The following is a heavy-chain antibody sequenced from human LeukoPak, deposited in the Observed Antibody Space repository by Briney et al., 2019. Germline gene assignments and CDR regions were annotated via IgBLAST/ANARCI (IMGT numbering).Heavy chain of an antibody. Sequence: AASVKVSCKASGYTFTSYDINWVRQATGQGPEWMGWMNPNSGNTGYAQKFQGRVTMTRNTSISTAYMELSSLRSEDTAVYYCARGTTGFGVVSRYWGQGTLVTVSS. CDR3: ARGTTGFGVVSRY. J-gene: IGHJ4*02. V-gene: IGHV1-8*01. CDR2: MNPNSGNT. CDR1: GYTFTSYD. D-gene: IGHD3-3*01.